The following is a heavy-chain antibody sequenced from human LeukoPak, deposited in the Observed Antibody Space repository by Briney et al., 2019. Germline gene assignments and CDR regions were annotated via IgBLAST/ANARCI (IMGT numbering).Heavy chain of an antibody. CDR1: GFTFSSYG. CDR3: AKGLPSTVATITSDY. J-gene: IGHJ4*02. Sequence: GGSLRLSCAASGFTFSSYGMHWVRPAPGKGLEWVAFIRYDGSNKYYADSVKGRFTISRDNSKNTLYLQMNSLRAEDTAVYYCAKGLPSTVATITSDYWRQGTLVTVSS. V-gene: IGHV3-30*02. D-gene: IGHD5-12*01. CDR2: IRYDGSNK.